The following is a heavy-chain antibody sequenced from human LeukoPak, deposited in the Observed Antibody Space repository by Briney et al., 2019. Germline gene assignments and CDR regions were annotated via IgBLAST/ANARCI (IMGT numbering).Heavy chain of an antibody. Sequence: SETLSLTCAVSGYSISSGYYWGWIRQPPGKGLGWIGSIYHSGSTYYNPSLKSRVTISVDTSKNQFSLQLSSVTAADTAVYYCARHDGGNSPCYFDYWGQGTLVTVSS. D-gene: IGHD4-23*01. CDR1: GYSISSGYY. CDR2: IYHSGST. CDR3: ARHDGGNSPCYFDY. V-gene: IGHV4-38-2*01. J-gene: IGHJ4*02.